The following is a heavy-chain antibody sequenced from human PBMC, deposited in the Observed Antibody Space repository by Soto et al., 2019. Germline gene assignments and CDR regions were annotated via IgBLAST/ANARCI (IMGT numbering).Heavy chain of an antibody. V-gene: IGHV3-23*01. D-gene: IGHD3-3*01. CDR2: VSGRGGDT. CDR3: AKDPNYNFWSGFSAVYFDY. Sequence: EVPLLQSGGGLVQPGGSLRLSCAASGFSFSSFALSWVRQSPGKGLEWVAAVSGRGGDTYYANSVKGRFTISRDNSQNTLFLQMNSLRAEDSAIYYCAKDPNYNFWSGFSAVYFDYWGQGTLVTVSS. CDR1: GFSFSSFA. J-gene: IGHJ4*02.